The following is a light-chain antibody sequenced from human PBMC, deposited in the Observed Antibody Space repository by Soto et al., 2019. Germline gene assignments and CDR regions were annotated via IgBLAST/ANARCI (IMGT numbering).Light chain of an antibody. J-gene: IGKJ1*01. V-gene: IGKV3-15*01. Sequence: EIVMTQSPATLSVSPGERATLSCRASQSVSSDLAWYHQKPGQAPRLLIYGAFIRATGIPARFSGSGSGTEFTLTISSLQSEEFAVYYCQQYDDWPETVGQGTKVDIK. CDR3: QQYDDWPET. CDR1: QSVSSD. CDR2: GAF.